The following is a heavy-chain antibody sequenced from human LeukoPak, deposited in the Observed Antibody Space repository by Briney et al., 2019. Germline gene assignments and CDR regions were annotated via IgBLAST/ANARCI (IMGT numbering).Heavy chain of an antibody. J-gene: IGHJ4*02. CDR2: IIPILGIA. Sequence: SVKVSCKASGGTFSSYAISWVRQAPGQGLEWMGRIIPILGIANYAQKFQGRVTMTEDTSTDTAYMELSSLRSEDTAVYYCATRNVPGPASAQIDYWGQGTLVTVSS. D-gene: IGHD2-2*01. CDR1: GGTFSSYA. V-gene: IGHV1-69*04. CDR3: ATRNVPGPASAQIDY.